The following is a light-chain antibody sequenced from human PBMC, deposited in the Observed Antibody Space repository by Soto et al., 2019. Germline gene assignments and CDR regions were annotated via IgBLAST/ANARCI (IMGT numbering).Light chain of an antibody. CDR2: DAS. J-gene: IGKJ1*01. Sequence: EIVLTQSPATLSLSPGERATLSCRASQSVSSYLAWYQQKPGQAPRLLIYDASNRATGIPARFSGSGSGTDFTXTISSXEPEDFAVYYCQQRSNWPPWTFGQGTKVEIK. V-gene: IGKV3-11*01. CDR1: QSVSSY. CDR3: QQRSNWPPWT.